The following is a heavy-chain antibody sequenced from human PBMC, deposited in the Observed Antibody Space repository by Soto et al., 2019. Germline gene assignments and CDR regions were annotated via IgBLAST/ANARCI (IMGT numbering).Heavy chain of an antibody. CDR2: ISRSSSYI. Sequence: EVQLVESGGGLVKPGGSLRLSCAASGFTFGTYSMNWVRQAPGGGRGWVSCISRSSSYIYYADSGKGRFTISRDNAKNSLYLQMNSLRAEDTAVYYCARGVGIAVAGSTPFDYWGRGTLVTVSS. V-gene: IGHV3-21*01. D-gene: IGHD6-19*01. CDR3: ARGVGIAVAGSTPFDY. CDR1: GFTFGTYS. J-gene: IGHJ4*02.